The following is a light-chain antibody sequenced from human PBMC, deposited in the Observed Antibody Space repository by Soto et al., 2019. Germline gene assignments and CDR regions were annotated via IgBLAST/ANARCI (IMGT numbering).Light chain of an antibody. CDR3: QQGFSPVLT. CDR2: GAS. V-gene: IGKV1-39*01. CDR1: QTISAS. Sequence: DILMTQSPSSLSVSVGDRVTITCRASQTISASLNWFQQKAGKSPQLLIHGASNLQTGVPSRFSGSGSGTDFTLTITDLQTEDSATYFCQQGFSPVLTFGGGTKVDI. J-gene: IGKJ4*01.